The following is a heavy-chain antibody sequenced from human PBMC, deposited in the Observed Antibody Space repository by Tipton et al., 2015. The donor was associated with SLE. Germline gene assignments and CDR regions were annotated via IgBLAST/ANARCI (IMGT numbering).Heavy chain of an antibody. D-gene: IGHD5-24*01. CDR2: IYYSGSS. J-gene: IGHJ4*02. CDR1: GGSFSGYY. V-gene: IGHV4-34*01. CDR3: ARQLIRDLYFNY. Sequence: TLSLTCAVYGGSFSGYYWSWIRQPPGKGLEWIGNIYYSGSSYYNPSLTSRVTISVDTSKNQFSLKLSSVTAADTAVYYCARQLIRDLYFNYWGQGTLVTVSS.